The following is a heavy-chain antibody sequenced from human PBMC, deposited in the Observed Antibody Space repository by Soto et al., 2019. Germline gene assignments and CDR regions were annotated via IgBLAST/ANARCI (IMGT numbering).Heavy chain of an antibody. CDR2: ISNSFSDGNT. V-gene: IGHV3-23*01. J-gene: IGHJ4*02. CDR3: AKVFSPEGGNYFDH. CDR1: GFTFSNYA. Sequence: GGSLRLSCAASGFTFSNYAMDWVRQAPGKGLEWVSAISNSFSDGNTHYADSVKGRFTISRDNDKNAVFLEMNSLRAEDTAVYYCAKVFSPEGGNYFDHWGQGTLVTVSS.